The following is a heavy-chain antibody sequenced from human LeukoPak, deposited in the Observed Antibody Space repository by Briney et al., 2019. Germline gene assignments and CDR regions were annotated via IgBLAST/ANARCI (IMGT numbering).Heavy chain of an antibody. J-gene: IGHJ4*02. D-gene: IGHD3-10*01. CDR2: MNPNSGNT. V-gene: IGHV1-8*01. Sequence: ASVKVSCKASGYTFTSYDINWVRQATGQGLEWMGWMNPNSGNTGYAQKFRGRVTMTRNTSISTAYMELSSLRSEDTAVYYCARGRRATYYGSGSYPFLWGQGTLVTVSS. CDR3: ARGRRATYYGSGSYPFL. CDR1: GYTFTSYD.